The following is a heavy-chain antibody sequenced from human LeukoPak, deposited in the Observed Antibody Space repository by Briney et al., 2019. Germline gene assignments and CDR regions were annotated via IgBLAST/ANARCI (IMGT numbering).Heavy chain of an antibody. D-gene: IGHD2-2*01. V-gene: IGHV4-4*07. CDR1: GGSISSYY. Sequence: PSETLSLTCTVSGGSISSYYWSWIRQPAGKGLEWIGRIYTSGSTNYNPSLKSRVTMSLDTSKNQFSLKLRSLTAADTAVYYCARGGVSAAIPNDWFDPWGPGTLVTVSS. CDR3: ARGGVSAAIPNDWFDP. J-gene: IGHJ5*02. CDR2: IYTSGST.